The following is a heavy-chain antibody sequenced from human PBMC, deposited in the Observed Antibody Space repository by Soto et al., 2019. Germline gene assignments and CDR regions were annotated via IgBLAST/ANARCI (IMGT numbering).Heavy chain of an antibody. D-gene: IGHD3-16*02. V-gene: IGHV1-46*03. J-gene: IGHJ4*02. CDR3: ATEPAYYDYIWGSYRYY. CDR2: INPSGGST. CDR1: GYTFTSYY. Sequence: ASVKVSCKASGYTFTSYYMHWVRQAPGQGLEWKGIINPSGGSTSYAQKFQGRVTMTRDTSTSTVYMELSSLRSEDTAVYYCATEPAYYDYIWGSYRYYWGQGTLVTVSS.